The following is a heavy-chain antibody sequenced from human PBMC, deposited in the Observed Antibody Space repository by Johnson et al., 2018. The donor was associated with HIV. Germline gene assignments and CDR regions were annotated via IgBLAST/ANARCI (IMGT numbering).Heavy chain of an antibody. V-gene: IGHV3-33*01. D-gene: IGHD3-22*01. Sequence: QVQLVESGGGVVQPGRSLRLSCAASGFTFSSYGMHWVRQAPGKGLEWVAVIWYDGSNKYSVDSVKGRFTISRDNSKNPLYLQMNSLRAEDTAVYYCARDKPIVVVMKSDAFDIWGQGTMVTVSS. J-gene: IGHJ3*02. CDR1: GFTFSSYG. CDR2: IWYDGSNK. CDR3: ARDKPIVVVMKSDAFDI.